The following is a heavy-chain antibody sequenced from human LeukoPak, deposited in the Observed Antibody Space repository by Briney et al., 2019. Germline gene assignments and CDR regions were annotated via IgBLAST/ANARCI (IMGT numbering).Heavy chain of an antibody. D-gene: IGHD2-2*01. CDR2: IYPGDSDT. CDR1: GYRFTSYW. Sequence: GESLKISCKGSGYRFTSYWIGWVRQKPGKGLEWLGFIYPGDSDTRYSPSFQGQVTISVDKSISTAYLQWSGLKASDSAMYYCARGYCISTSCPGFFDYWGQGSLVTVSS. CDR3: ARGYCISTSCPGFFDY. V-gene: IGHV5-51*01. J-gene: IGHJ4*02.